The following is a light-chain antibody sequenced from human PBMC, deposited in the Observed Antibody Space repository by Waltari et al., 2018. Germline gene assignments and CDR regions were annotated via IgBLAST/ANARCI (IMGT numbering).Light chain of an antibody. CDR3: QQSDSTPWT. J-gene: IGKJ1*01. V-gene: IGKV1-39*01. Sequence: DIQMTQSPSSLSASVGARVTITCRASQSISTYLNWYQQKPGRAPRLLIYAASSLQSGVPSRFSGSGSGTDFTLTISSLQPEDFATYYCQQSDSTPWTFGQGTKVEIK. CDR2: AAS. CDR1: QSISTY.